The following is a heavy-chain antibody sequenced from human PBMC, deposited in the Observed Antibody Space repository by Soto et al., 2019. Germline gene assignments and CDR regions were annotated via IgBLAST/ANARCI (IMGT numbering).Heavy chain of an antibody. Sequence: QVQLVQSGAEVKKPGASVKVSCKASGYTFTSYGISWVRQAPGQGLEWMGWISAYNGNTNYAQKLQGRVTMTTDTSTSTAYMELRSLRSDDTAVYYCARELDYDILPGPYYYGMDVWGQGTTVTVSS. CDR1: GYTFTSYG. CDR2: ISAYNGNT. CDR3: ARELDYDILPGPYYYGMDV. V-gene: IGHV1-18*01. J-gene: IGHJ6*02. D-gene: IGHD3-9*01.